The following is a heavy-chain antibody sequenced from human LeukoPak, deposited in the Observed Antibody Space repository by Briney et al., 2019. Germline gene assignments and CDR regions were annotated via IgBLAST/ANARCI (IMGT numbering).Heavy chain of an antibody. CDR2: ISAYNGNT. CDR3: AGDSSSGGINWFDP. J-gene: IGHJ5*02. CDR1: GHTFTGYG. D-gene: IGHD6-6*01. Sequence: GASVKVSCKASGHTFTGYGISWVRQAPGQGLEWMGWISAYNGNTNYAQKLQGRVTMTTDTSTSTAYMELRSLRSDDTAVYYCAGDSSSGGINWFDPWGQGTLVTVSS. V-gene: IGHV1-18*01.